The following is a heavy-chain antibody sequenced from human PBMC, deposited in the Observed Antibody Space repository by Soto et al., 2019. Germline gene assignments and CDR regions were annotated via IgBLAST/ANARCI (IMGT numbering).Heavy chain of an antibody. J-gene: IGHJ6*02. CDR2: TYYRSKWYN. Sequence: PSQTLSLTGAISGDSVSSNSAAWNWIRQSPSRGLEWLGRTYYRSKWYNDYAVSVKSRITINPDTSKNQFSLQLNSVTPEDTAVYYCARVPIVVVPAAIPIGYYGMDVWGQGTTVT. CDR3: ARVPIVVVPAAIPIGYYGMDV. CDR1: GDSVSSNSAA. V-gene: IGHV6-1*01. D-gene: IGHD2-2*02.